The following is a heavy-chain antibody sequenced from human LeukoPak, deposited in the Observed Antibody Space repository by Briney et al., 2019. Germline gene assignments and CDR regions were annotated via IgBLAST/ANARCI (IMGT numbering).Heavy chain of an antibody. D-gene: IGHD1-1*01. CDR3: ARGRNWNDAEDY. CDR1: GGSISSSNW. V-gene: IGHV4-4*02. J-gene: IGHJ4*02. Sequence: KPSETLSLTCAVSGGSISSSNWWSWVRQPPGKGLEWIGEIYYSGSTNYNPSLKSRVTISVYKSKNQFSLKLSSVAAADTAVYYCARGRNWNDAEDYWGQGTLVTVSS. CDR2: IYYSGST.